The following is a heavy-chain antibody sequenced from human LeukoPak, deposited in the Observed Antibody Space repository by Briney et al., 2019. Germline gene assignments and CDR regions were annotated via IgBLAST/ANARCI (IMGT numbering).Heavy chain of an antibody. CDR1: GFTFSNYA. CDR3: AKSGYNRFDY. V-gene: IGHV3-23*01. CDR2: ISASGGST. D-gene: IGHD5-24*01. Sequence: GGSLRLSCAASGFTFSNYAMSWVRLAPGKGLEWISVISASGGSTYYADSVKGRFTISRDNSKNTLYLQMNSLRAEDTAVYYCAKSGYNRFDYWGQGTLVTVSS. J-gene: IGHJ4*02.